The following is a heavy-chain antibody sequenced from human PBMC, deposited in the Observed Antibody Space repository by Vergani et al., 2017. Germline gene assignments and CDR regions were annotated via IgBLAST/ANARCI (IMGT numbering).Heavy chain of an antibody. CDR3: ARGQWLPTLSFDY. D-gene: IGHD6-19*01. CDR1: GDSVSSNSAA. V-gene: IGHV6-1*01. Sequence: QVQLQQSGPGLVKPSQTLLLTCAISGDSVSSNSAAWNWIRQSPSRGLEWLGRTYYRSKWYNDYAVSVKSRITINPDTSKNQFSLKLSSVTAADTAVYYCARGQWLPTLSFDYWGQGTLVTVSS. CDR2: TYYRSKWYN. J-gene: IGHJ4*02.